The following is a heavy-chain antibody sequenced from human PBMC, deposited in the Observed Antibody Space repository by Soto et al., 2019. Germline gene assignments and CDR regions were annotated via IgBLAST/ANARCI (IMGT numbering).Heavy chain of an antibody. J-gene: IGHJ5*01. CDR1: GYTFTSYA. V-gene: IGHV1-3*01. D-gene: IGHD2-2*01. CDR2: INAGNGNT. Sequence: ASVKVSCKASGYTFTSYAMHWVRQAPGQRLEWMGWINAGNGNTKYLQKFQGRVTITRDTSASTAYMELSSLRSEDTAVYYCARAAIGRYCSSTSCPSWFDYWGQGTLVTVSS. CDR3: ARAAIGRYCSSTSCPSWFDY.